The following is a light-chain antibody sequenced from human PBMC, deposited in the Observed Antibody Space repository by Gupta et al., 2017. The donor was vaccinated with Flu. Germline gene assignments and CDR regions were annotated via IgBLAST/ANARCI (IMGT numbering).Light chain of an antibody. Sequence: AVRTQRPSLYASPGDSASLPSPSRSAINVGNQRIYWYQQKPGSPPQYLLRYKLDSDKQQGSGVPSRFSGSKDASANAVILLISGLQSEDEAEYYCMIWHRSAWVFGGGTKLTVL. CDR1: SAINVGNQR. CDR3: MIWHRSAWV. CDR2: YKLDSDK. V-gene: IGLV5-45*01. J-gene: IGLJ3*02.